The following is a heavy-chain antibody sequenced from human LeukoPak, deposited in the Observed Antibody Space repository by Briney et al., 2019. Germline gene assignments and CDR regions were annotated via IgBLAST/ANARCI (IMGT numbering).Heavy chain of an antibody. Sequence: GGSLRLSCAASGFTFSSYGMHWVRQAPGKGLEWVAVIWYDGSNKYYADSVKGRFTISRDNSKNTLYLQMNSLRAEDTAVYYCARAATMVRGVIGYWGQGTLVTVSS. V-gene: IGHV3-33*08. CDR2: IWYDGSNK. CDR3: ARAATMVRGVIGY. CDR1: GFTFSSYG. J-gene: IGHJ4*02. D-gene: IGHD3-10*01.